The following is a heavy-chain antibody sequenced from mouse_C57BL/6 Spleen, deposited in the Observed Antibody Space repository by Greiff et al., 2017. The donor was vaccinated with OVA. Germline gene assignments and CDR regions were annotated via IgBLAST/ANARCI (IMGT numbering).Heavy chain of an antibody. CDR2: IYPGSGNT. J-gene: IGHJ3*01. V-gene: IGHV1-76*01. D-gene: IGHD2-4*01. Sequence: LVESGAELVRPGASVKLSCKASGYTFTDYYINWVKQRPGQGLEWIARIYPGSGNTYYNEKFKGKATLTAEKSSSTAYMQLSSLTSEDSAVYFCARSGYDYEAWFAYWGQGTLVTVSA. CDR3: ARSGYDYEAWFAY. CDR1: GYTFTDYY.